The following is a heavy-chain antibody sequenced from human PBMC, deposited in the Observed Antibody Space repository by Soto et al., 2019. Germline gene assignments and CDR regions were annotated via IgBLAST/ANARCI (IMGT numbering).Heavy chain of an antibody. V-gene: IGHV3-7*01. CDR1: GFSLSSYW. Sequence: EVQLVESGGGLVQPGGSLRLSCAASGFSLSSYWMSWVRQPPGKGLEWVANMNQDGSESDYVGSVKGRFTFTRDNAKNSLYLQMNSLRAEDTAVYYCARLSTSAGRRDLACWGQGTLVTVSS. CDR2: MNQDGSES. J-gene: IGHJ4*02. CDR3: ARLSTSAGRRDLAC.